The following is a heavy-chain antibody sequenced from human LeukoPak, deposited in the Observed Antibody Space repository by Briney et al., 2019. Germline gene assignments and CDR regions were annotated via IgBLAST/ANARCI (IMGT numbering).Heavy chain of an antibody. D-gene: IGHD6-6*01. CDR2: INSDSGGT. CDR1: GYTFTGDF. CDR3: ARGNIATRRGEDWFDP. V-gene: IGHV1-2*02. Sequence: ASVKVSCKASGYTFTGDFIHWVRQAPGQGLEWMGWINSDSGGTNYARKFQGRVTITRDTYISTAYMELSSLRSDDTAVFYCARGNIATRRGEDWFDPWGQGTLVTVSS. J-gene: IGHJ5*02.